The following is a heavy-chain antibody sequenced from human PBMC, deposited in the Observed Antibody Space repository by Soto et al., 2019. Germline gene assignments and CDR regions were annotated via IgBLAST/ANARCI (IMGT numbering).Heavy chain of an antibody. CDR1: GDSISSHY. CDR3: ARDLYSSSSDNWFDP. V-gene: IGHV4-59*11. J-gene: IGHJ5*02. D-gene: IGHD6-13*01. CDR2: IYYSGST. Sequence: SETLSLTCTVSGDSISSHYWSWIRQPPGKGLEWIGYIYYSGSTDYNPSLKSRVTISVHTSKTQFSLKLISVTAADTAVYYCARDLYSSSSDNWFDPWGQGTLVTVSS.